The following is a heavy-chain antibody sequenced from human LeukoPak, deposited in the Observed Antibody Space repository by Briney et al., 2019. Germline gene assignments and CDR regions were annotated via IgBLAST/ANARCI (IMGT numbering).Heavy chain of an antibody. Sequence: SVKVSCKASGYTFTSYDISWVRQAPGQGLEWMGRIIPILGIANYAQKFQGRVTITADKSTSTAYMELSSLRSEDTAVYYCARNEAGEPHVDYWGQGTLVTVSS. D-gene: IGHD1-14*01. V-gene: IGHV1-69*04. CDR2: IIPILGIA. CDR3: ARNEAGEPHVDY. CDR1: GYTFTSYD. J-gene: IGHJ4*02.